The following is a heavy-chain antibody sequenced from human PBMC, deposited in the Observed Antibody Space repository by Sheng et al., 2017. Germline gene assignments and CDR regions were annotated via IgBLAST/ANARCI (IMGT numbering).Heavy chain of an antibody. CDR2: IYHSGST. CDR1: GYSISSGYY. Sequence: QVQLQESGPGLVKPSETLSLTCAVSGYSISSGYYWGWIRQPPGKGLEWIGSIYHSGSTYYNPSLKSRVTISVDTSKNQFSLKLSSVTAADTAVYYCAGGYSYGGTYFDYWGQGTLVTVSS. J-gene: IGHJ4*02. D-gene: IGHD5-18*01. V-gene: IGHV4-38-2*01. CDR3: AGGYSYGGTYFDY.